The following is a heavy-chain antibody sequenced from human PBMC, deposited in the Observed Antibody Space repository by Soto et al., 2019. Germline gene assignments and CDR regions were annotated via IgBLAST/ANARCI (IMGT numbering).Heavy chain of an antibody. V-gene: IGHV1-69*06. CDR2: IIPIFGTA. CDR3: ARRIYDYGGNGGNWFDP. CDR1: GYTFSTYP. D-gene: IGHD4-17*01. Sequence: ASVKVSCKTSGYTFSTYPISWVRQAPGQGLEWMGGIIPIFGTANYAQKFQGRVTITADKSTSTAYMELSSLRSEDTAVYYCARRIYDYGGNGGNWFDPWGQGTLVTVSS. J-gene: IGHJ5*02.